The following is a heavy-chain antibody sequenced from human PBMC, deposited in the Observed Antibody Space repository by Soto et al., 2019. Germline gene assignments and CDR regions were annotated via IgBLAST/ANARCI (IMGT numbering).Heavy chain of an antibody. CDR2: ISYDGSNK. CDR1: GYTFSSYG. Sequence: GWSPRLSCAASGYTFSSYGMHWVRQAPGKGLEWVAVISYDGSNKYYADSVKGRFTISRDNSKNTLYLQMNSLRAEDTAVYYCAKDGFFPCGADYCGTNAIYYCGQAALLRVSS. V-gene: IGHV3-30*18. D-gene: IGHD2-8*01. J-gene: IGHJ4*02. CDR3: AKDGFFPCGADYCGTNAIYY.